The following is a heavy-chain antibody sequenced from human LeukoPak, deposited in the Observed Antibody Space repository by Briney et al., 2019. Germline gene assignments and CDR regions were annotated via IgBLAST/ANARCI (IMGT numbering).Heavy chain of an antibody. CDR1: GYTFTSYG. J-gene: IGHJ4*02. Sequence: GASVKVSCKASGYTFTSYGISWVRQAPGQGLEWMGWISAYNGNTNYAQKFQGRVTITADESTSTAYMELSSLRSEDTAVYYCARDFAGYSSGTPSDYWGQGTLVTVSS. CDR2: ISAYNGNT. V-gene: IGHV1-18*01. D-gene: IGHD6-19*01. CDR3: ARDFAGYSSGTPSDY.